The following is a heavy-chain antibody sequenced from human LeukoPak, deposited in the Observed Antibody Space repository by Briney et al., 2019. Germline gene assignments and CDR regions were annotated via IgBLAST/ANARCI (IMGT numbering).Heavy chain of an antibody. D-gene: IGHD1-26*01. CDR3: ATAGRAAQVPFGSPTQDAFGI. J-gene: IGHJ3*02. Sequence: ASVKVSCKVSGYTLTELSMHWVRQAPGKGLEWMGGFDPEDGETIYAQKFQGRVTMTEDTSTDTAYMELSGLRSEDTAVYYCATAGRAAQVPFGSPTQDAFGIWGQGTMVTVSS. V-gene: IGHV1-24*01. CDR2: FDPEDGET. CDR1: GYTLTELS.